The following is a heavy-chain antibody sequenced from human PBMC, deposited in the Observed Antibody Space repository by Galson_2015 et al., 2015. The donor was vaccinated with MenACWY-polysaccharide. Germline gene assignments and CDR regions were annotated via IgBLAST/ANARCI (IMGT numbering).Heavy chain of an antibody. D-gene: IGHD4-17*01. CDR2: ISGSGGST. J-gene: IGHJ6*02. Sequence: SLRLSCAASGFTFSSYAMSWVRQAPGKGLEWVSAISGSGGSTYYADSVKGRFTISRDNSKNTLYLQMNSLRAEDTAVYYCAKDLAHGDYRYYCGMDVWGQGTTVTVSS. CDR3: AKDLAHGDYRYYCGMDV. CDR1: GFTFSSYA. V-gene: IGHV3-23*01.